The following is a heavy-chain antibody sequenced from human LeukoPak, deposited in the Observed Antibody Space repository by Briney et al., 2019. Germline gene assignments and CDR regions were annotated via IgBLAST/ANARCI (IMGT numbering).Heavy chain of an antibody. CDR2: ISYDGSNK. D-gene: IGHD2-15*01. CDR3: ARVRDGYCSGGSCWGIDY. V-gene: IGHV3-30-3*01. J-gene: IGHJ4*02. Sequence: GGSLRLSCAASGFTFSSYAMHWVRQAPGKGLEWVAVISYDGSNKYYADSVKGRFTISRDNSKNTLYLQMNSLRAEDTAVYCCARVRDGYCSGGSCWGIDYWGQGTLVTVSS. CDR1: GFTFSSYA.